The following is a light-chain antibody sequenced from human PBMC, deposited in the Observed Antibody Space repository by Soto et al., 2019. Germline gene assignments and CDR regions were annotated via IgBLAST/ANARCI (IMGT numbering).Light chain of an antibody. Sequence: EIVLTHSPATLSLSPGERATLSCRASQSVSSYLAWYQQKPGQAPRLLIYGASSRATGIPDRFSGSGSGTDFTLTISRLDPEDFAVYYYHQYVSNWPLISFAPGTPLEI. CDR1: QSVSSY. CDR2: GAS. CDR3: HQYVSNWPLIS. V-gene: IGKV3-20*01. J-gene: IGKJ5*01.